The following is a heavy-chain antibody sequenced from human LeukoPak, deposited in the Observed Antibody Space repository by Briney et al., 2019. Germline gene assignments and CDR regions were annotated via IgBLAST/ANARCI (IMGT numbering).Heavy chain of an antibody. V-gene: IGHV3-53*01. CDR3: ARAGSEGSSWYKNYYYYYYMDV. D-gene: IGHD6-13*01. CDR1: GFTVSSNY. CDR2: IYSGGST. Sequence: GGSLRLSCAASGFTVSSNYMSWDRQAPGKGLEWVSVIYSGGSTYYADSVKGRFTISRDNSKNTLYLQMNSLRAEDTAVYYCARAGSEGSSWYKNYYYYYYMDVWGKGTTVTISS. J-gene: IGHJ6*03.